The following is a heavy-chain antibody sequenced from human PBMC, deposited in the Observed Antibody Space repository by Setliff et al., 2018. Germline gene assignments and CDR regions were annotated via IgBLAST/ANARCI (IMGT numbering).Heavy chain of an antibody. CDR3: ARGRGPDIVVTIPGDY. D-gene: IGHD2-15*01. CDR1: AYTFDKNA. V-gene: IGHV1-18*01. J-gene: IGHJ4*02. Sequence: ASVKVSCKPSAYTFDKNAISWVRQAPGQGLKWMGWMSVYSGNTNYARNFRGRVTMTRDTTTSTAYLELRSLTSDDTAVYFCARGRGPDIVVTIPGDYWGQGTQVTVSS. CDR2: MSVYSGNT.